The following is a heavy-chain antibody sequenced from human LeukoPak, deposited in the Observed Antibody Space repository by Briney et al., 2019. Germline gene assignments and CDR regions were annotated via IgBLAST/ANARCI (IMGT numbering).Heavy chain of an antibody. CDR1: GFTFSSHA. D-gene: IGHD3-10*01. J-gene: IGHJ6*02. CDR2: ISGSGGST. CDR3: AKDWRGSFYYYYGMDV. Sequence: PGGSLRLSCAASGFTFSSHAMSWVRQAPGKGLEWVSGISGSGGSTYYAESVKGRFTISRDNSKNTLYLQMNSLRAEDTAVYYCAKDWRGSFYYYYGMDVWGQGTTVTVSS. V-gene: IGHV3-23*01.